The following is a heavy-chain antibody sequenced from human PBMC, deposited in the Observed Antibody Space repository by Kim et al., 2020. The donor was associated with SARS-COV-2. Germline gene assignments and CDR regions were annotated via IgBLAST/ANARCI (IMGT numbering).Heavy chain of an antibody. V-gene: IGHV1-69*13. CDR2: IIPIFGTA. D-gene: IGHD6-6*01. CDR1: GGTFSSYA. CDR3: HTSYSSSSASFDY. J-gene: IGHJ4*02. Sequence: SVKVSCKASGGTFSSYAISWVRQAPGQGLEWMGGIIPIFGTANYAQKFQGRVTITADESTSTAYMELSSLRSEDTAVYYCHTSYSSSSASFDYWGQGTLVTVSS.